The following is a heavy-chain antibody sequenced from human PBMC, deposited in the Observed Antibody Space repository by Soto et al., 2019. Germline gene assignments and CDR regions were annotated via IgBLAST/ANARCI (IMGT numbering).Heavy chain of an antibody. Sequence: EVQLVESGGGLVQPGGSLRLSCAASGLIFSDYHMDWVRQAPGKGLEWVGRIRRKANSYTTEYAASVKGRFTISRDDSKTSMSLQMNRLKSEDTGVYYCAMLGGWSGGSRGMDVWGQGATVTVSS. J-gene: IGHJ6*02. CDR3: AMLGGWSGGSRGMDV. CDR1: GLIFSDYH. V-gene: IGHV3-72*01. D-gene: IGHD6-19*01. CDR2: IRRKANSYTT.